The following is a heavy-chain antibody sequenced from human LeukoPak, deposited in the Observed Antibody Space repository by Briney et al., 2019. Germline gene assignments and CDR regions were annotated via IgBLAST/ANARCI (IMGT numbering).Heavy chain of an antibody. CDR3: ARGGSYDRSGYYHSDY. CDR1: GYTFTGYY. CDR2: INPNSGGT. V-gene: IGHV1-2*04. D-gene: IGHD3-22*01. Sequence: ASAKVSCKASGYTFTGYYMHWVRQAPGQGLEWMGWINPNSGGTNYALKFQGWVTMTRDTSISTAYMELSRLRSDDTAVYYCARGGSYDRSGYYHSDYWGQGTLVTVSS. J-gene: IGHJ4*02.